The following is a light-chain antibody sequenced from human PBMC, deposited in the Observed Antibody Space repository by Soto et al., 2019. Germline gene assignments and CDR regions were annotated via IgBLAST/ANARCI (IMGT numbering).Light chain of an antibody. J-gene: IGKJ1*01. CDR1: QAIRND. Sequence: AIQMAQSPSSLSASIGDRVTITCRASQAIRNDLAWYQQKPGIAPKLLIYAASTLHRGVPSRFSGSGSGTDFTLTLSSVQPEDFATYYCQKYNSYSTFGQGTKVDIK. V-gene: IGKV1-6*01. CDR3: QKYNSYST. CDR2: AAS.